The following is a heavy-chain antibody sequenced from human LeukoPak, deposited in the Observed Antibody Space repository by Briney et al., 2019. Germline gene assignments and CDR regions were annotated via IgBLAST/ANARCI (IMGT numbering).Heavy chain of an antibody. J-gene: IGHJ4*02. V-gene: IGHV3-30*04. CDR3: ARAPKKGYGSFDY. CDR2: ISYDGSNK. Sequence: GGSLRLSCAASGFTFSSYAMHWVRQAPGKGLEWVAVISYDGSNKYYADSVKGRFTISRDNSKNTLYLQMNSLRAEDTAVYYCARAPKKGYGSFDYWGQGTLVTVSS. CDR1: GFTFSSYA. D-gene: IGHD5-18*01.